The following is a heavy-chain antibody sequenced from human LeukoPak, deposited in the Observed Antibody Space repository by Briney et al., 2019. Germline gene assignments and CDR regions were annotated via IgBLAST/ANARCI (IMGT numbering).Heavy chain of an antibody. CDR2: IRYDGSNK. Sequence: GGSLRLSCAASGFTFSSYGMHWVRQAPGKGLEWVAFIRYDGSNKYFADSVKGRFTISRDGSKNTLYLQMNSLRVDDTAVYYCARGVRIAVAGYIDYWGQGTLVTVSS. CDR3: ARGVRIAVAGYIDY. J-gene: IGHJ4*02. V-gene: IGHV3-30*02. CDR1: GFTFSSYG. D-gene: IGHD6-19*01.